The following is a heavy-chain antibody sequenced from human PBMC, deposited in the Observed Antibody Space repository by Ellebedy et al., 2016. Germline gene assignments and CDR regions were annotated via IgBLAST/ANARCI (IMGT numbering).Heavy chain of an antibody. J-gene: IGHJ4*02. Sequence: GESLKISXAVSGFTFSSYSFNWIRQAPGKGLEWVSHISSSGSLKFYADSLRDRFTISRDNAKNLLHLQMNSLTAEDTVVYFCTREAGGSFVDSWGQGVLVTVSS. CDR1: GFTFSSYS. V-gene: IGHV3-48*04. CDR2: ISSSGSLK. D-gene: IGHD1-26*01. CDR3: TREAGGSFVDS.